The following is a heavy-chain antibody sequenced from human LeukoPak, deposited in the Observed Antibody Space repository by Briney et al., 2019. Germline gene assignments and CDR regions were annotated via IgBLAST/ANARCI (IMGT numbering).Heavy chain of an antibody. CDR2: ISGSGGST. CDR1: GFTFSSYG. D-gene: IGHD3-22*01. CDR3: AKAYYYDRTGAFDI. J-gene: IGHJ3*02. Sequence: GGSLRLSCAASGFTFSSYGMSWVRQAPGKGLEWVSAISGSGGSTYYADSVKGRFTISRDNSKNALYLQMNSLRAEDTAMYYCAKAYYYDRTGAFDIWGQGTMVTVSS. V-gene: IGHV3-23*01.